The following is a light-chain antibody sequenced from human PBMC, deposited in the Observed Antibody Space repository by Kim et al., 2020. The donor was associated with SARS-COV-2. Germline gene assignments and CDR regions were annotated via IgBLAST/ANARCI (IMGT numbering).Light chain of an antibody. CDR1: ALPKKY. J-gene: IGLJ2*01. CDR2: EDS. V-gene: IGLV3-10*01. CDR3: YSTDSSGNHRV. Sequence: PGQTARITCSGDALPKKYAYWYQQKSGQAPVLVIYEDSKRPSGIPERVSGSSSGTMATLTISGAQVEDEADYYCYSTDSSGNHRVFGGGTQLTVL.